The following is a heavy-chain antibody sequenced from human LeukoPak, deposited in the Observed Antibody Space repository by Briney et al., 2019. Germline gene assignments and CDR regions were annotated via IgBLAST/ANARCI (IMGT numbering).Heavy chain of an antibody. V-gene: IGHV4-30-2*01. CDR2: IYHSGST. CDR3: ASYSSSWGFDY. J-gene: IGHJ4*02. CDR1: GGSTSSGGYS. D-gene: IGHD6-13*01. Sequence: SETLSLTCAVSGGSTSSGGYSWSWIRQPPGKGLEWIGYIYHSGSTYYNPSLKSRVTISVDRSKNQFSLKLSSVTAADTAVYYCASYSSSWGFDYWGQGTLVTVSS.